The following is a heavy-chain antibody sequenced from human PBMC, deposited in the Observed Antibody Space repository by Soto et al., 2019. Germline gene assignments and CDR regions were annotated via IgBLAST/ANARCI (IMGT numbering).Heavy chain of an antibody. D-gene: IGHD3-3*01. V-gene: IGHV5-51*01. CDR1: GYSFTTYW. CDR2: IYPTDSYT. J-gene: IGHJ6*02. Sequence: GESLKISCQASGYSFTTYWISWVRQMPGKGLECMGRIYPTDSYTRYSPSFQGHVTISVDKSISTAYLQWSSLKATDTAMYYCARHAYDFWSGHPNPRYYYGMDVWGQGTTVTVSS. CDR3: ARHAYDFWSGHPNPRYYYGMDV.